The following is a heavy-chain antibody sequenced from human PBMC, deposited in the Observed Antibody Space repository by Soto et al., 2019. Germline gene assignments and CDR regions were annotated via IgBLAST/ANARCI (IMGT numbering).Heavy chain of an antibody. D-gene: IGHD2-2*01. CDR3: ARDRDCSSTSCFLYYYYYGMDV. Sequence: QVQLVESGGGVVQPGRSLRLSCAASGFTFSSYGMHWVRQAPGKGLEWVAVIWYDGSNKYYADSVKGRFTISRDNSKNTLYLQMNSLRAEDTAVYYCARDRDCSSTSCFLYYYYYGMDVWGQGTTVTVSS. CDR2: IWYDGSNK. V-gene: IGHV3-33*01. J-gene: IGHJ6*02. CDR1: GFTFSSYG.